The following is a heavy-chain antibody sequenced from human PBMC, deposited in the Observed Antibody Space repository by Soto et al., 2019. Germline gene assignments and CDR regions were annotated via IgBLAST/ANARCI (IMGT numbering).Heavy chain of an antibody. Sequence: QVQLVESGGVVVQPGRSLRLSCAASGFTFSSHGMHWVRQAPGKGLEWVAVIYYDGSDEYYADSVKGRFTISRDNSKNTLYLQMNSLRAEDTAVYHCARDYSSTSYGCDSWGQGTLVTVSS. J-gene: IGHJ4*02. CDR3: ARDYSSTSYGCDS. CDR2: IYYDGSDE. V-gene: IGHV3-33*01. D-gene: IGHD6-13*01. CDR1: GFTFSSHG.